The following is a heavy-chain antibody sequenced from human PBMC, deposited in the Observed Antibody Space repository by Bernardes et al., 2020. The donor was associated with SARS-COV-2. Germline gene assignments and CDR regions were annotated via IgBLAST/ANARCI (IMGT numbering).Heavy chain of an antibody. J-gene: IGHJ6*02. CDR3: ARDGGLGYYYGMDV. Sequence: GSLRLSCAASGFTFSSYGMHWVRQAPGKGLEWVAVIWYDGSNKYYADSVKGRFTISRDNSKNTLYLQMNSLRAEDTAVYYCARDGGLGYYYGMDVWGQGTTVTVSS. CDR2: IWYDGSNK. CDR1: GFTFSSYG. D-gene: IGHD3-22*01. V-gene: IGHV3-33*01.